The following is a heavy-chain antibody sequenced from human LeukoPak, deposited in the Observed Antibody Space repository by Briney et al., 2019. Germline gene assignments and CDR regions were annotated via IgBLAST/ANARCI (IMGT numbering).Heavy chain of an antibody. Sequence: ALVTVSCTASGYTFTSYAMHWVRQAPGQRLEWMGWINAGNGNTKYSQKFQGRVTITRDTSASTAYMELSSLRSEDTAVYYCARDSAGDPDYWGQGTLVTVSS. CDR1: GYTFTSYA. CDR2: INAGNGNT. CDR3: ARDSAGDPDY. D-gene: IGHD6-13*01. V-gene: IGHV1-3*01. J-gene: IGHJ4*02.